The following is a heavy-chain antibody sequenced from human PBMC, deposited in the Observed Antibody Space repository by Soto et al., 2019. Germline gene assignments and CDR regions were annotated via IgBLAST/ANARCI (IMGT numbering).Heavy chain of an antibody. CDR3: AKGGQLLAEGGGY. J-gene: IGHJ4*02. CDR2: ISWNSGSI. Sequence: EVQLVESGGGLVQPGRSLRLSCAASGFTFDDYAMHWVRQAPGKGLEWVSGISWNSGSIGYADSVKGRFTISRDNAKNSLSLQMNSLRAEHTALYYCAKGGQLLAEGGGYWGQGALVTVSS. V-gene: IGHV3-9*01. D-gene: IGHD2-2*01. CDR1: GFTFDDYA.